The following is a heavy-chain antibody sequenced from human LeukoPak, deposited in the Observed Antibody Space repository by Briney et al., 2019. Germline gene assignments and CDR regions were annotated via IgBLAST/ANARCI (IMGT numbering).Heavy chain of an antibody. J-gene: IGHJ4*02. V-gene: IGHV1-2*02. CDR3: ARDAGYGLFDY. CDR1: GYTFTGYY. Sequence: GASVKVSCKASGYTFTGYYMHWVRQAPGQGLEWMGWINPNSGGTNYAQKFQDRVTMTRDTSISTAYMELRSLRSDDTAVYYCARDAGYGLFDYWGQGTLVTVSS. CDR2: INPNSGGT. D-gene: IGHD5-12*01.